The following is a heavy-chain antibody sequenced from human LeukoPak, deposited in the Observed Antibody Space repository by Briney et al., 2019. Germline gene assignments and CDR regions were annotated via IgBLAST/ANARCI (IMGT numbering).Heavy chain of an antibody. D-gene: IGHD1-26*01. CDR1: GFTFSSYG. CDR2: IRFDGSNK. J-gene: IGHJ6*03. CDR3: AKKNGIVGAKDYYYYMDV. Sequence: PGGSLRLSCAASGFTFSSYGMHWVRQAPGKGLEWVAFIRFDGSNKYYADSVKGRFTISRDNSKNTLYLQMHSLRAEDTAVYYCAKKNGIVGAKDYYYYMDVWGKGTTVTISS. V-gene: IGHV3-30*02.